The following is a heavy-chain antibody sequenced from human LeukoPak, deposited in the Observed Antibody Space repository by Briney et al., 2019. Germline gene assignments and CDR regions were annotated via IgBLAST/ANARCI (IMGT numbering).Heavy chain of an antibody. J-gene: IGHJ4*02. V-gene: IGHV5-51*01. D-gene: IGHD3-22*01. Sequence: GESLKISCKGSGYSFTSYWIGWMRQMPGKGLEWMGIIYPGDSDTRYSPSFQGQVTISADKSISTAYLQWSSLKAPDTAMYYCARRVGYYDSSGYYYFDYWGQGTLVTVSS. CDR3: ARRVGYYDSSGYYYFDY. CDR2: IYPGDSDT. CDR1: GYSFTSYW.